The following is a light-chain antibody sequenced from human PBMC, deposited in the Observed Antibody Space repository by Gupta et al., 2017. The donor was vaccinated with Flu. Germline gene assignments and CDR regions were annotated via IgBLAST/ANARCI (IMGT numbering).Light chain of an antibody. J-gene: IGLJ3*02. Sequence: TRSDVGGYNYVAWYQQYPGKVPKLIIYEVTKRPSGVSSRFSASRSGSTAYLTISGLQAEDDADYYCSAYTRSKTWVFGGGTRLTV. CDR1: RSDVGGYNY. CDR3: SAYTRSKTWV. CDR2: EVT. V-gene: IGLV2-14*03.